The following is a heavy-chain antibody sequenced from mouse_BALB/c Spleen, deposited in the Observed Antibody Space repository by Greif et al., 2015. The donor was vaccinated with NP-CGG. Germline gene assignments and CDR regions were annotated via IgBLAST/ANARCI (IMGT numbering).Heavy chain of an antibody. CDR3: ARYDYGGYYFDY. CDR1: GFNIKDTY. CDR2: IDPANGNT. Sequence: VQLKQSGAELVKPGASVKLSCTASGFNIKDTYMHWVKQRPEQGLEWIGRIDPANGNTKYDPKFQGKATITADTSSNTAYLQLSSLTSEDTAVYYCARYDYGGYYFDYWGQGTTLTVSS. J-gene: IGHJ2*01. V-gene: IGHV14-3*02. D-gene: IGHD2-4*01.